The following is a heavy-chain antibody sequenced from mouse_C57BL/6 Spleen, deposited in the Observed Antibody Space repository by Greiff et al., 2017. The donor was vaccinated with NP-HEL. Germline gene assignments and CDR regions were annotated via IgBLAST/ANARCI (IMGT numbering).Heavy chain of an antibody. Sequence: VQLQQSGPELVKPGASVKISCKASGYAFSSSWMNWVKQRPGKGLEWIGRIYPGDGDTTYNGKFKGKATLTADKSSSTAYMQLSSLTSEDSAVYFCARWDYYGSLPYAMDYWGQGTSVTVSS. J-gene: IGHJ4*01. CDR1: GYAFSSSW. V-gene: IGHV1-82*01. CDR2: IYPGDGDT. CDR3: ARWDYYGSLPYAMDY. D-gene: IGHD1-1*01.